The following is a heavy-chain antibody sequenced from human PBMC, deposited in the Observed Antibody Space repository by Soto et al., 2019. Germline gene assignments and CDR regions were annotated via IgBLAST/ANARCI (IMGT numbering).Heavy chain of an antibody. D-gene: IGHD2-15*01. J-gene: IGHJ5*02. CDR1: GFTFSSYG. V-gene: IGHV3-30*18. CDR2: ISYDGSNK. Sequence: PGGSLRLSCAASGFTFSSYGMHWVRQAPGKGLEWVAVISYDGSNKYYADSVKGRFTISRDNSKNTLYLQMNSLRAEDTAVYYCAKDYGYCSGGSCYSSGWFDPWGQGTLVTVSS. CDR3: AKDYGYCSGGSCYSSGWFDP.